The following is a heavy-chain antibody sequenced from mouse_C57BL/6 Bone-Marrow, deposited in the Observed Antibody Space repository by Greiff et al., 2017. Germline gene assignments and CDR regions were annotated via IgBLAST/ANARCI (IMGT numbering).Heavy chain of an antibody. CDR1: GYTFTDYY. CDR2: INPYNGGT. CDR3: ARDGYFPDY. V-gene: IGHV1-19*01. D-gene: IGHD2-3*01. J-gene: IGHJ2*01. Sequence: EVQLQQSGPVLVKPGASVKMSCKASGYTFTDYYMNWVKQSHGKSLEWIGVINPYNGGTSYNQKFKGKATLTVDKSSSTAYMELNSLTSEDSAVYYCARDGYFPDYWGQGTTLTVSS.